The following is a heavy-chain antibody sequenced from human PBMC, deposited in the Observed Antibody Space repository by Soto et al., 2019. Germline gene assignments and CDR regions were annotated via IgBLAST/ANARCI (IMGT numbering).Heavy chain of an antibody. Sequence: GASVKVSCKASGGTFSSYAISGVRQAPGQGLEWMGGITPIFGTANYAKKFQGRVTITADESTSTAYMELSSLRSEDTAVYYCARDSRITMVRGVIPDYGMDVWGQGTTVTVSS. CDR3: ARDSRITMVRGVIPDYGMDV. V-gene: IGHV1-69*13. J-gene: IGHJ6*02. D-gene: IGHD3-10*01. CDR1: GGTFSSYA. CDR2: ITPIFGTA.